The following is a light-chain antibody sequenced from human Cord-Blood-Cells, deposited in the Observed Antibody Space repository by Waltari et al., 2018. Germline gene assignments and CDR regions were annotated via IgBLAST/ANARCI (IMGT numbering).Light chain of an antibody. CDR2: DAS. J-gene: IGKJ4*01. Sequence: DIQMTQSPSTLPASVGDRVPITCRASQSISSWLAWYQQKPGKAPKLLIYDASSLESGVPSRFSGSGSGTEFTLTISSLQPDDFATYYCQQYNSYSLTFGGGTKVEIK. CDR1: QSISSW. V-gene: IGKV1-5*01. CDR3: QQYNSYSLT.